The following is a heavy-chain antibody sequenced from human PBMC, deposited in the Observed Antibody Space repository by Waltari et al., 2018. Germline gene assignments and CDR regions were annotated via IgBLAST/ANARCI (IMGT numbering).Heavy chain of an antibody. J-gene: IGHJ3*01. CDR1: GDSLKNFY. Sequence: QVELQESGPGLVRPSETLSLTCNVSGDSLKNFYWTWIRQSAGKTLEWIGLMYPSGATNYNPSLRSRVTMSVDTSENQFSLKLTSVTAADTAVYYCARRVGNDAFDVWGQGTRVTVSS. CDR2: MYPSGAT. D-gene: IGHD3-16*01. CDR3: ARRVGNDAFDV. V-gene: IGHV4-4*07.